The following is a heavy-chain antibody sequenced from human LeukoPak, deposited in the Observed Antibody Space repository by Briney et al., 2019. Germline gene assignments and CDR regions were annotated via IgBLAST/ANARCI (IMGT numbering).Heavy chain of an antibody. Sequence: SGTLSLTCAVSGGSISSSNWWSWVRQPPGKGLEWIGRIYTSGSTNYNPSLKGRVTMSVDTSKNQFSLKLSSVTAADTAVYYCARDVVAAAGTWDYWGQGTLVTVSS. D-gene: IGHD6-13*01. J-gene: IGHJ4*02. CDR1: GGSISSSNW. CDR3: ARDVVAAAGTWDY. CDR2: IYTSGST. V-gene: IGHV4-4*02.